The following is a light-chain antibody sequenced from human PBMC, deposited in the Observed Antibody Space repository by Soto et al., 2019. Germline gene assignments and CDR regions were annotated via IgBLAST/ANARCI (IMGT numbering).Light chain of an antibody. CDR2: GAS. CDR3: QQYNNWPPWT. J-gene: IGKJ1*01. CDR1: QSVSSN. Sequence: SLSPATLSTSPGERATLSCRASQSVSSNLAWYQQKPGQAPRLLIYGASTRATGIPARFSGSGSGTEFTLTISSLQSEDFAVYYCQQYNNWPPWTFGQGTKVDI. V-gene: IGKV3-15*01.